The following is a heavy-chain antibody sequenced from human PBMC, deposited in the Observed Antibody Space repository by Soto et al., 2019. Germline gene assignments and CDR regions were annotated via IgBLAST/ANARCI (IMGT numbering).Heavy chain of an antibody. J-gene: IGHJ4*02. CDR1: GFVFSDYA. Sequence: LKISCVASGFVFSDYAMIWVRQAPLKGLEWVSAISAGGSDTYYADSVKGRFTVSRVNSESTLYLQMNTLRAEDTAIYYCASVPIWCGSSSCYTEGFDSWGQGTLVTVSS. V-gene: IGHV3-23*01. CDR3: ASVPIWCGSSSCYTEGFDS. D-gene: IGHD2-2*01. CDR2: ISAGGSDT.